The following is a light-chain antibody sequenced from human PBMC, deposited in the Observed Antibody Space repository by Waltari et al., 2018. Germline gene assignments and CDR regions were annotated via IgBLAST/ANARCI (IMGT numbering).Light chain of an antibody. CDR1: KWGVKY. V-gene: IGLV3-1*01. CDR2: QDS. Sequence: SYELTQPPSVSVSPGQTASITCSGAKWGVKYVSWYQLKPGQSPVLVIYQDSQRPSGIPERFSGSNPGNTATLTISGTQAMDEADYYCQAWDSSTVVFGGGTKLTVL. CDR3: QAWDSSTVV. J-gene: IGLJ2*01.